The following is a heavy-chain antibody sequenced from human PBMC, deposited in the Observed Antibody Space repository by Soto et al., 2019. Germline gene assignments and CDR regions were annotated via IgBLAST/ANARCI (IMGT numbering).Heavy chain of an antibody. V-gene: IGHV2-5*02. J-gene: IGHJ4*03. CDR3: AHRALYSGSYWDGGYFDS. CDR2: IYWDDDK. Sequence: QITLRASGPTRVRPTQPLTLTCSFSGFSLSSSGVGVGWIRQPPGRAPEWLVIIYWDDDKRYSPSLKTRLTITKDTSINQVVRRMTNMDPADTGTYYCAHRALYSGSYWDGGYFDSWGQGTPVTVSS. D-gene: IGHD1-26*01. CDR1: GFSLSSSGVG.